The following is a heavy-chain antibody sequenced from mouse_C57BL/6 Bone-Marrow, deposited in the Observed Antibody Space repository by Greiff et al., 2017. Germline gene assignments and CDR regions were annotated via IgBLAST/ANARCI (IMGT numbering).Heavy chain of an antibody. CDR3: TTGSSYTWFAY. D-gene: IGHD1-1*01. Sequence: VQLQQSGAELVRPGASVKLSCTASGFNIKDDYMHWVKQRPEQGLEWIGWIDPENGDTESASKFQGKATITADTASNTAYLQLSSRTSEDTDVDCYTTGSSYTWFAYWGQGTLVTVSA. CDR2: IDPENGDT. V-gene: IGHV14-4*01. J-gene: IGHJ3*01. CDR1: GFNIKDDY.